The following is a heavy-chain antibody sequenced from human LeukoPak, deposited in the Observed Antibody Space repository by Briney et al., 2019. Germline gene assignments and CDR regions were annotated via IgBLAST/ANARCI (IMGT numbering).Heavy chain of an antibody. D-gene: IGHD4-17*01. Sequence: GGSLRLSCAASGFTFSTYWMHWVRQAPGKGLVWVSRINSEGSSTTYADSVKGRFTISRDKAKNTLSLQMNSLRAVDTAVYYCARDLSYGLDHWGQGTLVTVSS. CDR1: GFTFSTYW. V-gene: IGHV3-74*03. CDR2: INSEGSST. CDR3: ARDLSYGLDH. J-gene: IGHJ4*02.